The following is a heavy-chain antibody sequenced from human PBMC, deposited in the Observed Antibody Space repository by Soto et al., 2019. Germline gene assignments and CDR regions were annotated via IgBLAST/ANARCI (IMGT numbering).Heavy chain of an antibody. Sequence: SETLSLTCAVYGGSFSGYYWSWIRQPPGKGLEWIGYIYHSGSTNYNPSLKSRVTISVDTSKNQFSLKLSSVTAADTAVYYCARGAYDILTGYFPPWFDPWGQGTLVTVSS. CDR1: GGSFSGYY. CDR3: ARGAYDILTGYFPPWFDP. V-gene: IGHV4-34*01. D-gene: IGHD3-9*01. CDR2: IYHSGST. J-gene: IGHJ5*02.